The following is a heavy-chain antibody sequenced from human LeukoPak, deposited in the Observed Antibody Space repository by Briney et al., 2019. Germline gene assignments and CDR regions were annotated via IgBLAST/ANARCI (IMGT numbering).Heavy chain of an antibody. CDR3: ARHSRIFGVIDY. CDR2: IYYSGST. D-gene: IGHD3-3*02. V-gene: IGHV4-39*01. CDR1: GGSISSSSYY. Sequence: SETLSLTCTVSGGSISSSSYYWGWIRQPPGKGLEWIGSIYYSGSTYYNPSLKSRVTISVDTSKNQFSLKLCSVTAADTAVYYCARHSRIFGVIDYWGQGTLVTVFS. J-gene: IGHJ4*02.